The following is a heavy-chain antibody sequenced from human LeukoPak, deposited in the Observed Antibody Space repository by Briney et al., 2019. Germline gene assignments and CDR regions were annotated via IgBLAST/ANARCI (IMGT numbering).Heavy chain of an antibody. V-gene: IGHV4-34*01. CDR3: ASGSSGRNWFDS. D-gene: IGHD3-22*01. CDR1: GGSFSGYY. Sequence: PSETLSLTCAVYGGSFSGYYWSWIRQPPGKGLEWIGEINHSGSTNYNPSLKSRVTISVDTSKNQFSLKLSSVTAAGTAVYYCASGSSGRNWFDSWGQGTLVTVSS. CDR2: INHSGST. J-gene: IGHJ5*01.